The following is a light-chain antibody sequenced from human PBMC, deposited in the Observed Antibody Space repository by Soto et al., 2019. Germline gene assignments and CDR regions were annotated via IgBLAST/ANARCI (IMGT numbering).Light chain of an antibody. J-gene: IGKJ4*01. V-gene: IGKV1-12*01. CDR1: QGISSY. CDR2: AAS. CDR3: QQANSFPLT. Sequence: DIQLTQSPSFLSASVGDRVTITCRASQGISSYLAWYQQKPGKAPKLLIYAASSLQSGVPSRFGGSGSGTDFTLTISSLQPEDFATYYCQQANSFPLTFGGGTKVDIK.